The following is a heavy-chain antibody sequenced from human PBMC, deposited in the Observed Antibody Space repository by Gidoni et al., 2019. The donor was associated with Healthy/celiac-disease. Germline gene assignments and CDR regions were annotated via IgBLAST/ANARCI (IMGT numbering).Heavy chain of an antibody. Sequence: QLQLQESCPGLAKPSETLSLTCTVSGGFISSSSYYWGWIRQPPGKGLEWIGSIYYSGSTYYNPSLKSRVTISVDTSKNQFSLKLSSVTAADTAVYYCARLRATTGWFDPWGQGTLVTVSS. D-gene: IGHD1-26*01. CDR3: ARLRATTGWFDP. CDR1: GGFISSSSYY. J-gene: IGHJ5*02. CDR2: IYYSGST. V-gene: IGHV4-39*01.